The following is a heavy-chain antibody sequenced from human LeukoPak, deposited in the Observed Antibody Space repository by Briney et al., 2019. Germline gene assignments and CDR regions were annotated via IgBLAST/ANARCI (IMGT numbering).Heavy chain of an antibody. V-gene: IGHV3-21*01. CDR3: ARKGGRYCSGGSCYTFGMDV. CDR1: GFTFSSYS. CDR2: ISSSSSYI. J-gene: IGHJ6*02. Sequence: PGGSLRLSCAAAGFTFSSYSMNWVRQAPGKGLEWFSSISSSSSYIYYADSVKGRFTISRDNAKNSLYLQMNSLRAEDTAVYYCARKGGRYCSGGSCYTFGMDVWGQGTTVTVSS. D-gene: IGHD2-15*01.